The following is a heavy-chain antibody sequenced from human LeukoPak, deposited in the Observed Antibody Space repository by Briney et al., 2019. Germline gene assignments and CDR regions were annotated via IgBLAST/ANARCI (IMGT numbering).Heavy chain of an antibody. V-gene: IGHV3-21*01. J-gene: IGHJ3*02. CDR3: ARVTEYASDIRFLEWLGSPDAFDI. Sequence: PGGSLRLSCAASGFTFSSYNMNWVRQAPGKGLEWASSISSSSSYIYYADSVKGRFTISRDNAKNSLYLQMNSLRAEDTAVYYCARVTEYASDIRFLEWLGSPDAFDIWGQGTMVTVSS. D-gene: IGHD3-3*01. CDR1: GFTFSSYN. CDR2: ISSSSSYI.